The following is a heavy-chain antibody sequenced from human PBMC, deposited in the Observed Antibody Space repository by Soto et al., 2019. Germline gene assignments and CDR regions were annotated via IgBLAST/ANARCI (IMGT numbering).Heavy chain of an antibody. CDR2: ISSSGSTI. CDR1: GFTFSSYE. CDR3: ARAQGDWLLDY. Sequence: GSLRLSCAASGFTFSSYEMIWVRQAPGKGLEWVSFISSSGSTIYYADSVKGRFSISRDNAKNSLYLQMNSLRAEDTAVYFCARAQGDWLLDYWGQGTLVTVSS. V-gene: IGHV3-48*03. D-gene: IGHD3-9*01. J-gene: IGHJ4*02.